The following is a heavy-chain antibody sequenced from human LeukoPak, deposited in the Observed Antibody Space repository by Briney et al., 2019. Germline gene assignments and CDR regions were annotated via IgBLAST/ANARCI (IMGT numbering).Heavy chain of an antibody. CDR1: GGSISSSSYY. Sequence: PSETLSLTCTVSGGSISSSSYYWGWIRQPPGKGLEWIGSIYYSGSTYYNPSLKSRVTISVDTSKNQFSLKLSSVTAADTAVYYCAREIDIQREWRGSYYRRMWNAFDIWGQGTMVTVSS. J-gene: IGHJ3*02. D-gene: IGHD1-26*01. CDR3: AREIDIQREWRGSYYRRMWNAFDI. CDR2: IYYSGST. V-gene: IGHV4-39*07.